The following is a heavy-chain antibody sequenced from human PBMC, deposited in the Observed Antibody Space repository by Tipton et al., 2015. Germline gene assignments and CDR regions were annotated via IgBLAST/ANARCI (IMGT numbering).Heavy chain of an antibody. CDR3: ARALTTTTRRAFDV. CDR2: VYYTGYT. CDR1: RGSISDGASY. D-gene: IGHD3-22*01. J-gene: IGHJ3*01. V-gene: IGHV4-31*03. Sequence: TPSLTCTVSRGSISDGASYWTWVRQFPGTGLEWTGHVYYTGYTLYNPSLKGRVTISVDMSTSQFSLRLNSVTAADTAVFYCARALTTTTRRAFDVWGPGRMVTVSS.